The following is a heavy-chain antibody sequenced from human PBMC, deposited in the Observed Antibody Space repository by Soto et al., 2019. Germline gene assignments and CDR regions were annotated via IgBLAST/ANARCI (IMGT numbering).Heavy chain of an antibody. V-gene: IGHV3-30-3*01. CDR2: ISYDGSNK. Sequence: ESGGGVVQPGRSLRLSCAASGFTFSSYAMHWVRQAPGKGLEWVAVISYDGSNKYYADSVKGRFTISRDNSKNTLYLQMNSLRAEDTAVYYCARGLNWFDPWGQGTLVTVSS. CDR1: GFTFSSYA. CDR3: ARGLNWFDP. J-gene: IGHJ5*02.